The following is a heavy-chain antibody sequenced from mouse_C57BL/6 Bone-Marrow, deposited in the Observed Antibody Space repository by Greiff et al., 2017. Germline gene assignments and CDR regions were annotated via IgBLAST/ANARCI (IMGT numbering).Heavy chain of an antibody. Sequence: ESGAELVRPGTSVKVSCKASGYAFTNYLIEWVKQRPGQGLEWIGVINPGSGGTNYNEKFKGKATLTADKSSSTAYMQLSSLTSEDSAVYFCARYNYGSRFDYWGQGTTLTVSS. CDR2: INPGSGGT. CDR1: GYAFTNYL. CDR3: ARYNYGSRFDY. V-gene: IGHV1-54*01. D-gene: IGHD1-1*01. J-gene: IGHJ2*01.